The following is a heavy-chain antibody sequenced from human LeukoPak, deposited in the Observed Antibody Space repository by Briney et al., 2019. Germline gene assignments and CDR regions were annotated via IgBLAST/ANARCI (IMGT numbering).Heavy chain of an antibody. CDR2: IIPIFGTA. CDR3: ARGRNPYSSSWYLFDP. V-gene: IGHV1-69*13. J-gene: IGHJ5*02. Sequence: SVKVSCKASGGTFSSYAISWVRQAPGQGLEWMGGIIPIFGTANYAQKFQGRVTITADESTSTAYMELSSLRSEDTAVYYCARGRNPYSSSWYLFDPWGQGTLVTVFS. CDR1: GGTFSSYA. D-gene: IGHD6-13*01.